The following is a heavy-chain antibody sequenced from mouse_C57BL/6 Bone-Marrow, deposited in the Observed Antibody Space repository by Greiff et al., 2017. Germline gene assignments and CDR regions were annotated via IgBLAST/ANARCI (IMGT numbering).Heavy chain of an antibody. D-gene: IGHD2-14*01. CDR3: ARSYRFDY. CDR2: IYPSVIVT. CDR1: GYTFTSYW. Sequence: VKLQQPGAELVRPGSSVKLSCKASGYTFTSYWMDWVKQRPGQGLEWIGNIYPSVIVTHSNQKFKDKATLTVDKSSSTAYMQLSSLTSEDSAVYCCARSYRFDYWGQGTTLTVSS. J-gene: IGHJ2*01. V-gene: IGHV1-61*01.